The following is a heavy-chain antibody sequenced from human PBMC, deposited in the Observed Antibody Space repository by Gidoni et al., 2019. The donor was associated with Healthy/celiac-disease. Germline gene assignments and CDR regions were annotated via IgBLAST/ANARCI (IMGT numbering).Heavy chain of an antibody. Sequence: VQLVQHGAEGKKPRAPVQFSTKCSGYTFTDYYMHWVQQAPGKGLEWMGLVDPEDGETIYAEKFQGRVTITADTSTDTAYMELSSLRSEDTAVYYCATADDYIFDYWGQGTLVTVSS. D-gene: IGHD4-4*01. V-gene: IGHV1-69-2*01. CDR1: GYTFTDYY. CDR2: VDPEDGET. CDR3: ATADDYIFDY. J-gene: IGHJ4*02.